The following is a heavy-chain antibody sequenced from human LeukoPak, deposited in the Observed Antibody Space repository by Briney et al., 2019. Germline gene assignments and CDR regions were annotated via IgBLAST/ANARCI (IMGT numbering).Heavy chain of an antibody. CDR2: ISGSGGST. CDR3: AKSQLYCSSTSCYPFDY. J-gene: IGHJ4*02. CDR1: GFTFSDYY. Sequence: GGSLRLSCAASGFTFSDYYMSWIRQAPGKGLEWVSAISGSGGSTYYADSVKGRFTISRDNSKNTLYLQMNSLRAEDTAVYYCAKSQLYCSSTSCYPFDYWGQGTLVTVSS. V-gene: IGHV3-23*01. D-gene: IGHD2-2*01.